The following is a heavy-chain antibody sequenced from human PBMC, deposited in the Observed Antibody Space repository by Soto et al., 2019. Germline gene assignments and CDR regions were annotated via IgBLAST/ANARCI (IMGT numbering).Heavy chain of an antibody. J-gene: IGHJ6*02. CDR1: GYTFTGHY. CDR3: AKGGAIVAAGTRVYLYNSMDV. V-gene: IGHV1-2*02. CDR2: INPNSGDT. Sequence: TSVKVSCKASGYTFTGHYVHWVRQAPGQGLEWMGWINPNSGDTYLAQRFQGRVTMNRDTSIGTAYMELRGLTSDDTAEDYCAKGGAIVAAGTRVYLYNSMDVWGQGTTVTVSS. D-gene: IGHD1-26*01.